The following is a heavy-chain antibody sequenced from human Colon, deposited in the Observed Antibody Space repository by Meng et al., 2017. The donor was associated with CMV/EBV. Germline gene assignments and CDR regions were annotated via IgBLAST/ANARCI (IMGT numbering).Heavy chain of an antibody. CDR1: GFAFSSYA. CDR2: ISGSGGTR. V-gene: IGHV3-23*01. D-gene: IGHD6-6*01. CDR3: VRGSDFDN. Sequence: GESLKISCAASGFAFSSYAMTWVRQAPGKGLEWVSGISGSGGTRDYADSVKGRFTMSRDNSENTVYLQMNSLRDEDTAMYYCVRGSDFDNWGQGTLVTVSS. J-gene: IGHJ4*02.